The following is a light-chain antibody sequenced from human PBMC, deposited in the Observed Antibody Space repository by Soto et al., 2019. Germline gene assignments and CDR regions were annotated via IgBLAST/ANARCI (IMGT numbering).Light chain of an antibody. CDR3: QQSYSAPPIT. CDR2: GAS. Sequence: DIQMTQSPSSLSASIGDRVTITCRASQSISTYLNWYQHKPGKAPKLLVYGASTLQSGVPSKFSGSGSGTDFNLTISSLQPEDFATYYCQQSYSAPPITFGQGTRLEIK. CDR1: QSISTY. V-gene: IGKV1-39*01. J-gene: IGKJ5*01.